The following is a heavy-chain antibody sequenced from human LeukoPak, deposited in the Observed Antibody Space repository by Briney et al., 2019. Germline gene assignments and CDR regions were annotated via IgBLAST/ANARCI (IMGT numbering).Heavy chain of an antibody. CDR3: AKGRQLLDP. CDR2: ISGSSGTI. V-gene: IGHV3-23*01. J-gene: IGHJ5*02. CDR1: GFTFDSYA. Sequence: PGGSLRLSCAASGFTFDSYAMSWVRQAPGKGLEWVSSISGSSGTIDYADSVKGRFIISRDNSKNAQYLDMNSLRPEDTAVYYCAKGRQLLDPWGRGTLVTVSS. D-gene: IGHD1-1*01.